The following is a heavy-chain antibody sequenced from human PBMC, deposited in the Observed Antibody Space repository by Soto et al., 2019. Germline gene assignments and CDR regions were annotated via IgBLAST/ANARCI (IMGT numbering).Heavy chain of an antibody. V-gene: IGHV4-30-4*01. CDR2: IHNSWST. CDR1: GGSLNSDYYY. J-gene: IGHJ4*02. Sequence: SETLSLKCTVSGGSLNSDYYYWSWIRHPPGKVLEWIGHIHNSWSTYYNPSLKSRLTITVDTSKNQFSLILRSVTAADTAVYYCARVDGYNEIDFWGQGPLVNVSS. CDR3: ARVDGYNEIDF. D-gene: IGHD6-25*01.